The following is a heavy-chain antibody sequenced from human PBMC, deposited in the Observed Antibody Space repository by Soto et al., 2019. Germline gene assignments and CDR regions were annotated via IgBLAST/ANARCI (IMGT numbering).Heavy chain of an antibody. Sequence: GSLRLSCAASGFSVRDKYMTWVRQAPGQGLEWVSLISEQGTAVHADSVKGRFTISRDISKKALYLEMNNLRADDTALYYCATSMHKFGPHAFEIWGQGTMVTVSS. CDR3: ATSMHKFGPHAFEI. D-gene: IGHD3-3*02. CDR1: GFSVRDKY. J-gene: IGHJ3*02. CDR2: ISEQGTA. V-gene: IGHV3-53*01.